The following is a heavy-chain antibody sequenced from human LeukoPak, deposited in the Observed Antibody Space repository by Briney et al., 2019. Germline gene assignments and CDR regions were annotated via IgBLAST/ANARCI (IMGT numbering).Heavy chain of an antibody. J-gene: IGHJ4*02. CDR1: GYTFTSYY. CDR3: ATSVAGIAVAGYYFDY. V-gene: IGHV1-46*01. D-gene: IGHD6-19*01. CDR2: INPSGGST. Sequence: ASVKVSCKASGYTFTSYYTHWVRQAPGQGLEWMGIINPSGGSTSYAQKFQGRVTMTRDTSTSTVYMELSSLRSEDTAVYYCATSVAGIAVAGYYFDYWGQGTLVTVSS.